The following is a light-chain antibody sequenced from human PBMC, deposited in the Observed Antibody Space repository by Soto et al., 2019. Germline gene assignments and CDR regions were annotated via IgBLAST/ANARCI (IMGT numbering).Light chain of an antibody. J-gene: IGKJ1*01. CDR3: QQFDSPVT. V-gene: IGKV3-20*01. CDR2: GAS. CDR1: QSVSSTF. Sequence: EIVLTQSPGSLSLSPGERATLSCRASQSVSSTFFAWYQQRPGQAPRLLMYGASSRATGIPERFSGSGSGTDVTLTSSRLQPEDFAVYYCQQFDSPVTFGQGTKVELK.